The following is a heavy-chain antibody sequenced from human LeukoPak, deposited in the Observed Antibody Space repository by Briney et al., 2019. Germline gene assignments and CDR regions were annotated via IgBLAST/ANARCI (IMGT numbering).Heavy chain of an antibody. CDR3: ARGRRLARGSSSWYRLDY. Sequence: GGSLRLSCAASGFTFSSYEMNWVRQAPGKGLEWVSYISSSGSTIYYADSVKGRFTISRDNAKNSLYLQMNSLRSEDTAVYYCARGRRLARGSSSWYRLDYWGQGTLVTVSS. J-gene: IGHJ4*02. CDR1: GFTFSSYE. V-gene: IGHV3-48*03. CDR2: ISSSGSTI. D-gene: IGHD6-13*01.